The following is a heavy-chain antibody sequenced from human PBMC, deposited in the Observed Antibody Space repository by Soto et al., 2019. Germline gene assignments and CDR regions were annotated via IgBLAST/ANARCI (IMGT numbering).Heavy chain of an antibody. Sequence: GGSLRLSCVASGCTFSSYSMSWVRQAPGKGLEWVASISGSGGSTYYANSVKGRLTTSRDNSKHTLYLQFNSLRAEDTAVYYCAKGPRIAARRDWFDPWGQGTLVTVS. CDR2: ISGSGGST. D-gene: IGHD6-13*01. J-gene: IGHJ5*02. CDR1: GCTFSSYS. V-gene: IGHV3-23*01. CDR3: AKGPRIAARRDWFDP.